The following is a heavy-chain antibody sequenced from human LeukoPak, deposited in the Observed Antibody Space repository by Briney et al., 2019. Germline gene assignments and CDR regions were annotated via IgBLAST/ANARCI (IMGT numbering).Heavy chain of an antibody. V-gene: IGHV7-4-1*02. J-gene: IGHJ4*02. Sequence: GASVKVSCKASGYTFSSYTMSWVRQAPGQGPEWMGWINTNTGNPTYAQGFTGRFVFSLDTSVSTAYLQISSLKADDTAVYYCARDLSETYSDYYFDYWGQGTLVTVSS. CDR3: ARDLSETYSDYYFDY. CDR1: GYTFSSYT. CDR2: INTNTGNP. D-gene: IGHD1-26*01.